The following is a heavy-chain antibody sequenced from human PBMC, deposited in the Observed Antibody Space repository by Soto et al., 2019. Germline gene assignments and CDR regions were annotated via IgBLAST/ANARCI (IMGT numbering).Heavy chain of an antibody. V-gene: IGHV3-43*01. D-gene: IGHD3-10*01. CDR3: AKDQVMVRGVIIKTPFRYFDY. CDR2: ISWDGGST. Sequence: GGSLRLSCAASGFTFDDYTMHWVRQAPGKGLEWVSLISWDGGSTYYADSVKGRFTISRDNSKNSLYLQMNSLRTEDTALYYCAKDQVMVRGVIIKTPFRYFDYWGQGTLVTVSS. CDR1: GFTFDDYT. J-gene: IGHJ4*02.